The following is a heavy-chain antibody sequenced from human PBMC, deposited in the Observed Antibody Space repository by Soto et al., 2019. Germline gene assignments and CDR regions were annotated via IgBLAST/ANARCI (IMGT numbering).Heavy chain of an antibody. Sequence: SVKVSCKASGGTFSSYRINWVRQAPGQGLEWMGGIVPIYRTADSAQEFQGRVTITADESARTAYMELRSLKSRDPAVYYCVRDSGAKRSGSWGKGTLVTASS. CDR1: GGTFSSYR. CDR2: IVPIYRTA. V-gene: IGHV1-69*13. J-gene: IGHJ4*02. CDR3: VRDSGAKRSGS. D-gene: IGHD6-25*01.